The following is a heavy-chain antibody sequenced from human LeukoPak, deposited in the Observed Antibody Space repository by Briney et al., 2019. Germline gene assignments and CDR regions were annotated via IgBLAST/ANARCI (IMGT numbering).Heavy chain of an antibody. Sequence: EASVTVSFTASGYTFTSYGISWVRQAPGQGLEWMGWISAYNGNTNYAQKLQGRVTMTTDTSTSTAYMELRSLRSDDTAVYYCARSTGGSSWYNLDYWGQGTLVTVSS. CDR3: ARSTGGSSWYNLDY. V-gene: IGHV1-18*01. J-gene: IGHJ4*02. CDR2: ISAYNGNT. D-gene: IGHD6-13*01. CDR1: GYTFTSYG.